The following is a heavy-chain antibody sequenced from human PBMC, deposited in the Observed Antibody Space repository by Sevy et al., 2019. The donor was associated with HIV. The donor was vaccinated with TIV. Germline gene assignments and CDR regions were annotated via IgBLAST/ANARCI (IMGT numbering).Heavy chain of an antibody. CDR3: ARAGRYYDYVWGSYPDLDY. V-gene: IGHV1-3*01. CDR1: GYTFTSYA. Sequence: ASVKVSCKASGYTFTSYAMHWVRQAPGQRLEWMGWINAGNGKTKYSQKFQGRVTITRDTSASTAYMELSSLRSEDTAVYYCARAGRYYDYVWGSYPDLDYWGQGTLVTAPQ. D-gene: IGHD3-16*02. J-gene: IGHJ4*02. CDR2: INAGNGKT.